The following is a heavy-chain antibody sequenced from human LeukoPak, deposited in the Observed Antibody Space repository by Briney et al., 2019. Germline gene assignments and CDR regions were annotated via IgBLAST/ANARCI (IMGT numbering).Heavy chain of an antibody. Sequence: GGSLRLSCAASGFTFSSYAMSWVRQAPGKGLEWVSYISSSSSTIYYADSVKGRFTISRDNAKNSLYLQMNSLRDEDTAVYYCAREVFAYCGGDCYSSYFDYWGQGTLVTVSS. CDR1: GFTFSSYA. D-gene: IGHD2-21*02. V-gene: IGHV3-48*02. CDR2: ISSSSSTI. J-gene: IGHJ4*02. CDR3: AREVFAYCGGDCYSSYFDY.